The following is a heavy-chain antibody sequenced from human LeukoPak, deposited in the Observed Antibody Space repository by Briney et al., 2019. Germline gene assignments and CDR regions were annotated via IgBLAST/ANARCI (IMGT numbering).Heavy chain of an antibody. CDR2: ITNSGDNT. D-gene: IGHD6-6*01. CDR3: AKGSSSSRPYYFDY. CDR1: GFTFRNYA. V-gene: IGHV3-23*01. J-gene: IGHJ4*02. Sequence: GVSLRLSCAASGFTFRNYAMSWVRQAPGKGLDWVSAITNSGDNTYHADSVQGRFTISRDNSKNTLYLQMYSLRAEDTAVYYCAKGSSSSRPYYFDYWGQGILVTLSS.